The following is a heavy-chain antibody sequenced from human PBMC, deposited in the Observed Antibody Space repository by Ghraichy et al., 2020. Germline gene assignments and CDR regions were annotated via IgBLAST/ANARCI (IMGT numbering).Heavy chain of an antibody. CDR3: AKYIVGAPEH. D-gene: IGHD1-26*01. CDR2: ISGSGGST. Sequence: LEWVSAISGSGGSTYYADSVKGRFTISRDNSKNTLYLQMNSLRAEDTAVYYCAKYIVGAPEHGGQGTMF. J-gene: IGHJ1*01. V-gene: IGHV3-23*01.